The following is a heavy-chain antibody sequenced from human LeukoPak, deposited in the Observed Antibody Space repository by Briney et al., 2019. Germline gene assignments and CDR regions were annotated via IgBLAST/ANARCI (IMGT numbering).Heavy chain of an antibody. V-gene: IGHV4-39*07. CDR2: IYYSGST. CDR1: GGSISSSSYY. D-gene: IGHD6-6*01. CDR3: ARVAARPGPYYFDY. J-gene: IGHJ4*02. Sequence: KPSETLSLTCTVSGGSISSSSYYWGWIRQPPGEGLEWIGSIYYSGSTYYNPSLKSRVTISVDTSKNQFSLKLSSVTAADTAVYYCARVAARPGPYYFDYWGQGTLVTVSS.